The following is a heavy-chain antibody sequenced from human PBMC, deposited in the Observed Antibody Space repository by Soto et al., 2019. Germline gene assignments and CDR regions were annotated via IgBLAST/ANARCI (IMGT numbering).Heavy chain of an antibody. V-gene: IGHV1-46*01. CDR3: ARDLTDYWFDP. J-gene: IGHJ5*02. CDR1: GYTFTSYY. CDR2: INPSGGST. Sequence: ASVKVSCKASGYTFTSYYMHWVRQAPGQGLEWMGIINPSGGSTSYAQKFRGRVTMTRDTSTSTVYMELSSLRSEDTAVYYCARDLTDYWFDPWGQGTLVTVSS.